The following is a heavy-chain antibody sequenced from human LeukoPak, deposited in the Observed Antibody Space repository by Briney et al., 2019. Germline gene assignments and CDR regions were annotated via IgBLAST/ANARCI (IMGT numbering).Heavy chain of an antibody. J-gene: IGHJ4*02. Sequence: QPGGTLRLSCAASGFPFSSYGMSWVRQAPGKGLEWVSGICGSIISTYYADSVKGRFTISRDNSKNTLYLQMNSLRAEDTAVYYCAKAMIVVAYWGQGTLVTVSS. CDR2: ICGSIIST. V-gene: IGHV3-23*01. CDR3: AKAMIVVAY. D-gene: IGHD3-22*01. CDR1: GFPFSSYG.